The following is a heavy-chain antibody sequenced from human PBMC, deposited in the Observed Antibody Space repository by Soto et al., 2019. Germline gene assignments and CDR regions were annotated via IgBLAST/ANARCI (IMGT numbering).Heavy chain of an antibody. D-gene: IGHD6-6*01. CDR2: IIPILGIA. V-gene: IGHV1-69*02. J-gene: IGHJ6*03. CDR3: ARGSRYSSSWHKHSTKNYYMDV. CDR1: GGTFSSYT. Sequence: ASVKVSCKASGGTFSSYTISWVRQAPGQGLEWMGRIIPILGIANYAQKFQGRVTITADKSTSTAYMELSSLRSEDTAVYYCARGSRYSSSWHKHSTKNYYMDVWGKGTTVTVSS.